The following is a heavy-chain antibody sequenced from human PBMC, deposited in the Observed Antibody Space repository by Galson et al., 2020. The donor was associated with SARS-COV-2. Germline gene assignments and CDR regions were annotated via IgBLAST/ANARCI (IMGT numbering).Heavy chain of an antibody. CDR3: VRVEIRFLEWLLSDGMDV. D-gene: IGHD3-3*01. CDR2: INPKTGGT. CDR1: GYPFSDYY. J-gene: IGHJ6*02. V-gene: IGHV1-2*02. Sequence: ASVKVSCKASGYPFSDYYVHWVRQAPGQGLEWMGWINPKTGGTGYAQKFQGRVTMTRDTSISTAYMDLRSLRSDETAVYFCVRVEIRFLEWLLSDGMDVWGQGTTVTVSS.